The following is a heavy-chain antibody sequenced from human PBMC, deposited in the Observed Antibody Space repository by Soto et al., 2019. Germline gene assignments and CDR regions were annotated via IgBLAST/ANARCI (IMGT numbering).Heavy chain of an antibody. D-gene: IGHD2-15*01. CDR2: FDPEDGET. V-gene: IGHV1-24*01. Sequence: ASVKVSCKVSGYTLTELSMHWVRQAPGKGLEWMGGFDPEDGETIYAQKFQGRVTMTEDTSTDTAYMELSSLRSEDTDVYYCATDRDRLCSGGSCYRDAFDIWGQGTMVTVSS. CDR3: ATDRDRLCSGGSCYRDAFDI. CDR1: GYTLTELS. J-gene: IGHJ3*02.